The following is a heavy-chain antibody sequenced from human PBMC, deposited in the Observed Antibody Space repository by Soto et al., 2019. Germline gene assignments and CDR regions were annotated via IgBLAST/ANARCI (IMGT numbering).Heavy chain of an antibody. CDR1: GFTFSNAW. D-gene: IGHD3-16*01. J-gene: IGHJ4*02. V-gene: IGHV3-15*01. Sequence: KAGGSLRLSCAASGFTFSNAWMSWVRQAPGKGLEWVGRIKSKTDGGTTDYAAPVKGRFTISRDDSKNTLYLQMNSLKTEDTAVYYCTTERYDYVWGRPTYYFDYWGQGTLVTVSS. CDR2: IKSKTDGGTT. CDR3: TTERYDYVWGRPTYYFDY.